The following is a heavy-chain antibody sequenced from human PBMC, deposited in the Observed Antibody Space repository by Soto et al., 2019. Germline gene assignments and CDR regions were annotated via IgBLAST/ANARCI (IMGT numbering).Heavy chain of an antibody. V-gene: IGHV4-39*01. D-gene: IGHD6-13*01. Sequence: SETLSLTCTVSGGSISSSSYYWGWIRQPPGKGLEWIGSIHYSGSTYCNPSLKSRVTISVDTSKNQISLKLSSVTAADTAVYYCARGRRYSSSWYSDYWGQGTLVTVSS. CDR3: ARGRRYSSSWYSDY. CDR2: IHYSGST. J-gene: IGHJ4*02. CDR1: GGSISSSSYY.